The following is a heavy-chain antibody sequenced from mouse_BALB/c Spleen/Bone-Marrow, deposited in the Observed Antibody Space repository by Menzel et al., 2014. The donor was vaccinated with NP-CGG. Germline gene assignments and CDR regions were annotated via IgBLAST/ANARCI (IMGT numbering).Heavy chain of an antibody. V-gene: IGHV5-12*02. CDR2: ISNGGGST. D-gene: IGHD2-3*01. CDR3: ARRGWYYAMDY. J-gene: IGHJ4*01. CDR1: GSTFSDYY. Sequence: EVQRVESGGGLVQPGGSLKLSCATSGSTFSDYYMYWVRQTPEKRLEWVAYISNGGGSTYYPDTVKGRFTISRDNAKNTLYLQMSRLKSEDTAMYYCARRGWYYAMDYWGQGTSVTVSS.